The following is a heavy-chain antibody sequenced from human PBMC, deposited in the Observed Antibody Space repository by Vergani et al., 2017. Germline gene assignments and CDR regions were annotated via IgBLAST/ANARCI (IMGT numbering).Heavy chain of an antibody. J-gene: IGHJ4*02. Sequence: QVQLQESGPGLVKPSETLSLTCTVSGYSISSGYYWGWIRQPPGKGLEWIGSIYHSGSTYYNPSLKSRVTISVDTAKNQFSLKLSSVTAADTAVYYCARARGIAARREFDYWGQGTLVTVSS. CDR1: GYSISSGYY. D-gene: IGHD6-6*01. CDR2: IYHSGST. V-gene: IGHV4-38-2*02. CDR3: ARARGIAARREFDY.